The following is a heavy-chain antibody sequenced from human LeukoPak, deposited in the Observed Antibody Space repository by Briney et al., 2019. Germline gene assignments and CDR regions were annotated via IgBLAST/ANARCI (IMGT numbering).Heavy chain of an antibody. J-gene: IGHJ4*02. CDR2: INPNSGGT. V-gene: IGHV1-2*06. CDR1: GYTFTGYY. Sequence: GASVKVSCKASGYTFTGYYMHWVRLAPGQGREWMGRINPNSGGTNYAQKFQGRVTMTRDTSISTAYMELSRLRSDDTAVYYCARDIEYSSSFDYWGQGTLVTVSS. CDR3: ARDIEYSSSFDY. D-gene: IGHD6-6*01.